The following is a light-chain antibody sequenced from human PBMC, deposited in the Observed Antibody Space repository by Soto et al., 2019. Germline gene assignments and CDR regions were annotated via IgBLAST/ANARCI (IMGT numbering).Light chain of an antibody. CDR3: HQCDSSPWT. V-gene: IGKV3-20*01. CDR2: GAS. Sequence: EIVLTQSPGTLSLSPGERATLSCRASQSLSSNYLACYQQKPGQAPRLLIYGASSRATGIPDRFSGSGSGTDFTLTISRLEPEDFAVFYCHQCDSSPWTFGQGTKVDI. CDR1: QSLSSNY. J-gene: IGKJ1*01.